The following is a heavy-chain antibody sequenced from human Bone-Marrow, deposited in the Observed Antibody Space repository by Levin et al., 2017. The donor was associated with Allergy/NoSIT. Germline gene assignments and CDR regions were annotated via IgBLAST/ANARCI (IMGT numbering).Heavy chain of an antibody. CDR3: ASLEYTYGTRGFDY. Sequence: QPGGSLRLSCAAAAASGFSFSRYGMNWVRQAPGKGLEWVSYISSTTKTIYYADSVKGRFTISRDTVKNSLYLQMNSLRVEDTAVYYCASLEYTYGTRGFDYWGQGTLVTVSS. D-gene: IGHD5-18*01. CDR1: GFSFSRYG. J-gene: IGHJ4*02. V-gene: IGHV3-48*01. CDR2: ISSTTKTI.